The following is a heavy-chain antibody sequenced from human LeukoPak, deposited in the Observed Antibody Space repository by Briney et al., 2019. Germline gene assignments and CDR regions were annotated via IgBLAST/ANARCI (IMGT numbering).Heavy chain of an antibody. Sequence: SETLSLTCTVSGGSISSYYWSWIRQPAGKGLEWIGRIYTSGSTNYNPSLKSRVTMSVDTSKNQFSLKLSSVTAADMAVYYCARELITIFGVVIIGWFDPWGQGTLVIVSS. CDR2: IYTSGST. V-gene: IGHV4-4*07. CDR3: ARELITIFGVVIIGWFDP. CDR1: GGSISSYY. D-gene: IGHD3-3*01. J-gene: IGHJ5*02.